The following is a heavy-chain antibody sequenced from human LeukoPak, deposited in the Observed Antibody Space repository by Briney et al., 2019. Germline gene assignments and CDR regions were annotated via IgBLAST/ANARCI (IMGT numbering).Heavy chain of an antibody. CDR3: ARTTEYPEYWFDP. Sequence: SETLSLTCTVSGGSISSSSYYWGWIRRPPGKGLEWIGSIYYSGSTYYNPSLKSRVTISVDTSKNQFSLKLSSVTAADTAVYYCARTTEYPEYWFDPWGQGTLVTVSS. J-gene: IGHJ5*02. D-gene: IGHD2-2*01. V-gene: IGHV4-39*07. CDR2: IYYSGST. CDR1: GGSISSSSYY.